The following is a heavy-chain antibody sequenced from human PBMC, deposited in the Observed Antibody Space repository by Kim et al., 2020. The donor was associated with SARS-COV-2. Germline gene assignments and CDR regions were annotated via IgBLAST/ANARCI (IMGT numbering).Heavy chain of an antibody. CDR1: GFTFSSNA. CDR3: VKRGYNNGWSGGFDH. CDR2: ISGSGKTT. D-gene: IGHD5-12*01. J-gene: IGHJ4*02. Sequence: GGSLRLSCAASGFTFSSNAMSWVRQAPGTGLEWVSAISGSGKTTYYADSVKGRFTISRDTSKNTLYLQMNSLRVEDTAIYYCVKRGYNNGWSGGFDHWGQGILVTVSS. V-gene: IGHV3-23*01.